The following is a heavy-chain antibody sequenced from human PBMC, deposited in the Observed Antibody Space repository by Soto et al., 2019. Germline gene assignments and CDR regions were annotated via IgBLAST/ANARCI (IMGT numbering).Heavy chain of an antibody. CDR2: VIPLFNTP. J-gene: IGHJ6*02. CDR3: GLASKWELLGYFYGMDV. CDR1: GGTFNTFA. D-gene: IGHD1-26*01. Sequence: QVLLVQSGAEVKKPGSSAKVSCKASGGTFNTFAFTWVRQAPGQGFEWMGGVIPLFNTPDYAQKFQGRVTITADESTSTVYLELSGLSSDDTAVYFCGLASKWELLGYFYGMDVWGQGTTVIVSS. V-gene: IGHV1-69*01.